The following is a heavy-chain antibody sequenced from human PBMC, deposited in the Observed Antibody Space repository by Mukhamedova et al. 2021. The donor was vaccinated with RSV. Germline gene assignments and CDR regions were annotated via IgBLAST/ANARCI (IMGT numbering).Heavy chain of an antibody. V-gene: IGHV1-2*02. Sequence: GQGLEWMGWINPNSGGTNYAQKFQGRVTMTRDTSISTAYMELSRLRSDDTAAYYGARDQRLGAGLRFRFDPLCQGILVTVPP. J-gene: IGHJ5*02. CDR3: ARDQRLGAGLRFRFDP. CDR2: INPNSGGT. D-gene: IGHD3-3*01.